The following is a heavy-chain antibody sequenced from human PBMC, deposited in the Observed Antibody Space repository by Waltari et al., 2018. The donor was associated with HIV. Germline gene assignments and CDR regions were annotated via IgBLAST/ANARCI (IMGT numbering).Heavy chain of an antibody. CDR1: GYTFSSRD. CDR3: ARGIEVAGTEFQH. V-gene: IGHV1-8*01. CDR2: MNPNSGNT. D-gene: IGHD6-19*01. Sequence: QVQLVQSGAEVKKPGASVKVSCKASGYTFSSRDINWVRQATGQGLEWMGWMNPNSGNTGYAQKFQGRGSMTRNTSISTAYMERSSLRSEDTAVYYCARGIEVAGTEFQHWGQGTLVTVSS. J-gene: IGHJ1*01.